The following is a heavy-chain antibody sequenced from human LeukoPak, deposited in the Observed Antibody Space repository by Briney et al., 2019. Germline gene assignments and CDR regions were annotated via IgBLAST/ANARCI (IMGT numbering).Heavy chain of an antibody. CDR1: GFTFRSYD. Sequence: GGSLRLSCAASGFTFRSYDMHWVRQAPGKGLEWVAVIWYDGSNKYYGDSVEGRFTISRDNSKNTLFLQMNSLRAEDTAVYYCAREGTAMTTYSARDVWGQGTTVPVSS. CDR3: AREGTAMTTYSARDV. J-gene: IGHJ6*02. CDR2: IWYDGSNK. V-gene: IGHV3-33*01. D-gene: IGHD5-18*01.